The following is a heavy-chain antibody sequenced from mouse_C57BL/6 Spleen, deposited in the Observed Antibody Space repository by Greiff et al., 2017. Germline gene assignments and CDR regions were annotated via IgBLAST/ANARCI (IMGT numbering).Heavy chain of an antibody. V-gene: IGHV5-4*01. CDR3: ARDKGSTMVTTGGFAY. D-gene: IGHD2-2*01. CDR1: GFTFSSYA. J-gene: IGHJ3*01. CDR2: ISDGGSYT. Sequence: DVQLQESGGGLVKPGGSLKLSCAASGFTFSSYAMSWVRQTPEKRLEWVATISDGGSYTYYPDNVKGRFTISRDNAKNNLYLQMSHLKSEDTAMYYCARDKGSTMVTTGGFAYWGQGTLVTVSA.